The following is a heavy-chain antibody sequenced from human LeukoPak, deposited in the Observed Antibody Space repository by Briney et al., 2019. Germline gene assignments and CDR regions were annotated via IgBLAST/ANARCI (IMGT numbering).Heavy chain of an antibody. J-gene: IGHJ4*02. CDR1: GFTFSTYA. D-gene: IGHD4-17*01. V-gene: IGHV3-23*01. CDR2: ISGSGGST. CDR3: AKDLRGIRYGDYYFLY. Sequence: GGSLRLSCAASGFTFSTYAMSWVRQAPGKGLEWVSAISGSGGSTYYAGSVKGRFTISRDNSKNTLYLQMNSLRAEDTAVYYCAKDLRGIRYGDYYFLYWGQGTLVTVSS.